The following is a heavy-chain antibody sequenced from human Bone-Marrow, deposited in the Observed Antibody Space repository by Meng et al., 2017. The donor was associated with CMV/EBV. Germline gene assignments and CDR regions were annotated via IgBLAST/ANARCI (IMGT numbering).Heavy chain of an antibody. J-gene: IGHJ4*02. V-gene: IGHV3-30-3*01. Sequence: GESLKISCAASGFTFSSYAMHWVRQAPGKGLEWVAVISYDGSNKYYADSVKGRFTISRDNSKNTLYLQMNSLRAEDTAVYYCARDRSSVVVVAADYYFDYWSQGTLVTVYS. D-gene: IGHD2-15*01. CDR2: ISYDGSNK. CDR1: GFTFSSYA. CDR3: ARDRSSVVVVAADYYFDY.